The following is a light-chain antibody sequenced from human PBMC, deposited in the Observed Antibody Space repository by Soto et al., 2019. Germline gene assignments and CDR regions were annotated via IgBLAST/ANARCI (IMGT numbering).Light chain of an antibody. CDR2: GAS. J-gene: IGKJ1*01. Sequence: DIQMTQSPSSLSASVGDRVTITCRASQNIRRYLNWYQQKPGKAPKLLTYGASSLQSGVPSRFSGSGSGTDFTLTISSLQPEDFSTYYCQQGYDTPWTFGQGTKVEIK. CDR1: QNIRRY. CDR3: QQGYDTPWT. V-gene: IGKV1-39*01.